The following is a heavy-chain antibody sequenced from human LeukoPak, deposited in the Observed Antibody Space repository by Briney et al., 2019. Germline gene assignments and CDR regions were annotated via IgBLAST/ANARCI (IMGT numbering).Heavy chain of an antibody. Sequence: SETLSLTCIVSGGSISSGGYYWSWIRQHPGKGLEWIGYIYYSGSTYYNPSPKSRVTISVDTSKNQFSLKLSSVTAADTAVYYCARDVRLSDYGMDVWGQGTTVTVSS. D-gene: IGHD3-16*02. CDR1: GGSISSGGYY. CDR2: IYYSGST. J-gene: IGHJ6*02. V-gene: IGHV4-31*03. CDR3: ARDVRLSDYGMDV.